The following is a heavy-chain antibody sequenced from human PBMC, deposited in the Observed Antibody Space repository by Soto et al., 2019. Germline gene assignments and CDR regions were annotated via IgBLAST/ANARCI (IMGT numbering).Heavy chain of an antibody. CDR2: IDPSDSYT. V-gene: IGHV5-10-1*01. CDR1: GYSFTSYW. CDR3: ARLGIAARDYYYYYSMDV. Sequence: PGESLKISFKGSGYSFTSYWISWVRQMPGKGLEWMGRIDPSDSYTNYSPSFQGHVTISADKAISTAYLQWSSLKASDTAMYYCARLGIAARDYYYYYSMDVGCQGTTVTVSS. J-gene: IGHJ6*02. D-gene: IGHD6-6*01.